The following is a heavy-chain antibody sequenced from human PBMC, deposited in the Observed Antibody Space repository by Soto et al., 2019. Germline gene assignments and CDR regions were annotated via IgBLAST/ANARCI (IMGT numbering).Heavy chain of an antibody. Sequence: QLQLQESGPGLVKPSETLSLTCTVSGDSVSSSNYYWGWIRQPPGKGLEWIGSVYYSGSTYYNPSLKSRVTTSVDTSKNQFSLKLSSVTAADAAVYYCARHPTFSGWEYYFDYWGQGTPVTVSS. J-gene: IGHJ4*02. CDR1: GDSVSSSNYY. D-gene: IGHD6-19*01. CDR2: VYYSGST. V-gene: IGHV4-39*01. CDR3: ARHPTFSGWEYYFDY.